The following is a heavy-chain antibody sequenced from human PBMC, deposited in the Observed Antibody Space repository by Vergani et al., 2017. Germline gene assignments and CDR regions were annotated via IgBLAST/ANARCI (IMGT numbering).Heavy chain of an antibody. CDR1: GFTVSSNY. CDR3: ARQGYILTGLDY. D-gene: IGHD3-9*01. Sequence: EVQLVESGEGLVQPGGSLRLSCAASGFTVSSNYMSWVRPAPGKGLEWVSVIYSGGSTYYADSVKGRFTISRDKSKNTLYLQMNSLRAEDTAVYYCARQGYILTGLDYWGQGTLVTVSS. V-gene: IGHV3-66*02. CDR2: IYSGGST. J-gene: IGHJ4*02.